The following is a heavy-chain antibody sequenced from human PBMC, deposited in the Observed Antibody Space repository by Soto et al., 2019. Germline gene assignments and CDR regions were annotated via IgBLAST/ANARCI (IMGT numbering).Heavy chain of an antibody. CDR3: ARGLMTYYDYIWGSYRHPYDAFDI. J-gene: IGHJ3*02. V-gene: IGHV3-74*01. D-gene: IGHD3-16*02. CDR1: GFTFSSYW. Sequence: EVQLVESGGGLVQPGGSLRLSCAASGFTFSSYWMHWVRQAPGKGLVWVSRINSDGSSTSYADSVKGRFTISRDNAKNTLDRQMNSLRAEDTAVYYWARGLMTYYDYIWGSYRHPYDAFDIWGQGTMVTVSS. CDR2: INSDGSST.